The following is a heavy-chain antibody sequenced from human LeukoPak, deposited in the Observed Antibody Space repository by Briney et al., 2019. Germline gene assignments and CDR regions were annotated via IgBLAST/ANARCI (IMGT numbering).Heavy chain of an antibody. J-gene: IGHJ4*02. CDR3: ARAGMYNWNYFDY. D-gene: IGHD1-20*01. V-gene: IGHV4-34*01. CDR1: GGSFSGYY. CDR2: INHSGST. Sequence: SETLSLTCAVYGGSFSGYYWSWIRQPPGKGLEWIGEINHSGSTNYNPSLKSRVTISVDTSKNQFSLKLSSVTAADTAVYYCARAGMYNWNYFDYWGQGTLVTVSS.